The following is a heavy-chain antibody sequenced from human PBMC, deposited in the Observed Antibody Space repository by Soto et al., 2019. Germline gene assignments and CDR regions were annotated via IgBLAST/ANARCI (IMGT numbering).Heavy chain of an antibody. D-gene: IGHD3-22*01. J-gene: IGHJ4*02. CDR2: IYHSGST. CDR3: ARSVRYYYDSSGFDY. CDR1: GGSISSSNW. V-gene: IGHV4-4*02. Sequence: SETLSLTCAVSGGSISSSNWWSWVRQPPGKGLEWIGEIYHSGSTNYNPSLKSRVTISVDKSKNQFSLKLSSVTAADTAVYYCARSVRYYYDSSGFDYWGQGTLVTVS.